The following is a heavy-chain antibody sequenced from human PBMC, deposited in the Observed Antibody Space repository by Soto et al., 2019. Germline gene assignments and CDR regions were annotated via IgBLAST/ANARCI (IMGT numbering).Heavy chain of an antibody. CDR3: ARDPIAAAGTFDY. D-gene: IGHD6-13*01. Sequence: XSVKVACAASGYPLTSYYRHWVRQAPGQGLEWMGIINPSGGSTSYAQKFQGRVTMTRDTSTSTVYMELSSLRSEDTAVYYCARDPIAAAGTFDYWGQGTLLTVSS. V-gene: IGHV1-46*01. CDR2: INPSGGST. J-gene: IGHJ4*02. CDR1: GYPLTSYY.